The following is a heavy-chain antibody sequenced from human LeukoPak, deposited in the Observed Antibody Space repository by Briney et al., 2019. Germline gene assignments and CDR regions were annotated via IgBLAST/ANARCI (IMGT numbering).Heavy chain of an antibody. J-gene: IGHJ4*02. V-gene: IGHV3-7*01. CDR1: GFSFSRYW. Sequence: GGSLRLSCVASGFSFSRYWMSWVRQAPGKGLEWVANIKEDGSEQYYADSLKGRFTISRDNVKNSLYLHINSLRAEDTAVYYCARDSFETDIDYWGQGTLVTVSS. CDR3: ARDSFETDIDY. D-gene: IGHD1-14*01. CDR2: IKEDGSEQ.